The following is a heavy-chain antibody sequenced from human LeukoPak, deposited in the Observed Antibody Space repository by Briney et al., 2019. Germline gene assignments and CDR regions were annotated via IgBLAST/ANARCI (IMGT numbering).Heavy chain of an antibody. Sequence: SETLSLTCTVSGGSISNYYWSWIRQPAGMGLEWIGRIYASGSTNYNPSLKSRVTMSVDTSNNQFSLNLSSVTAADAAVYYCARTSARGAQFDYWGQGTLVTVSS. CDR3: ARTSARGAQFDY. CDR2: IYASGST. V-gene: IGHV4-4*07. CDR1: GGSISNYY. J-gene: IGHJ4*02. D-gene: IGHD3-10*01.